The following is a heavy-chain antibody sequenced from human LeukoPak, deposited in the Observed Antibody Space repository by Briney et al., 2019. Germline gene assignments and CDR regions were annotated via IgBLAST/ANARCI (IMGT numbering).Heavy chain of an antibody. CDR2: ISSSGSTI. D-gene: IGHD3-22*01. J-gene: IGHJ4*02. Sequence: GGSLRLSCAASGFTFSSYEMNWVRQAPGKGLEWVSYISSSGSTIYYADSVKGRFTISRDNAKNSLYLQMNSLRAEDTAVYYCARGYYDSSGYYREGYWGQGTLVTVSS. V-gene: IGHV3-48*03. CDR3: ARGYYDSSGYYREGY. CDR1: GFTFSSYE.